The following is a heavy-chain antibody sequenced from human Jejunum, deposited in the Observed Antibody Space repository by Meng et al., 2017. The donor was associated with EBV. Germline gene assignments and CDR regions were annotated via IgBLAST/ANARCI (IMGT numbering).Heavy chain of an antibody. V-gene: IGHV4-28*01. D-gene: IGHD1-1*01. CDR2: IYYTGTT. J-gene: IGHJ4*02. Sequence: QVQLQESGPGLVKPSDTLSLTCAVSGYSMSNSNWWGWIRQPPGKGLEWIGYIYYTGTTYYNPSLKSRVTMSIDTSKNHFSLKLTSVTTMDTAVYYCAKRMPGTGFDYWGQGTLVTVPS. CDR1: GYSMSNSNW. CDR3: AKRMPGTGFDY.